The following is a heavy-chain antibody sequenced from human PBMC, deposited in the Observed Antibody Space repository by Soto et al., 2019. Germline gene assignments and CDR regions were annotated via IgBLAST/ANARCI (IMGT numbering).Heavy chain of an antibody. J-gene: IGHJ5*02. CDR1: GFTFSSYS. D-gene: IGHD2-2*01. V-gene: IGHV3-21*01. CDR3: ARASSPGWHCSSTSCYPNWFDP. CDR2: ISSSSSYI. Sequence: GGSLRLSCAASGFTFSSYSMNWVRQAPGKGLEWVSSISSSSSYIYYADSVKGRFTISRDNAKNSLYLQMNSLRAEDTAVYYCARASSPGWHCSSTSCYPNWFDPWGQGTLVTVSS.